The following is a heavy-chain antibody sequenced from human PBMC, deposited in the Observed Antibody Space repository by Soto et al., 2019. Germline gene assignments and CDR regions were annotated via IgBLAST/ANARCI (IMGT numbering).Heavy chain of an antibody. CDR1: GYTFTSYG. CDR2: ISAYNGNT. CDR3: ARDRGIPAAP. D-gene: IGHD6-13*01. J-gene: IGHJ4*02. V-gene: IGHV1-18*01. Sequence: QVQLVQSGAEVKKPGASVKVSCKASGYTFTSYGISWVRQAPGQGLEWMGWISAYNGNTNYAQKLQGRVTMTTDTSRRTAYRELGSVGWDDTAVYECARDRGIPAAPWGQGTLVTVSS.